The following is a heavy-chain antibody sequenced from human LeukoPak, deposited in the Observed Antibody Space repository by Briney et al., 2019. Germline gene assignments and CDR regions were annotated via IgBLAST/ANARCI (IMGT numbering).Heavy chain of an antibody. CDR1: GFTFSSYA. D-gene: IGHD6-19*01. J-gene: IGHJ3*02. CDR3: AKATGIAVAGPPDAFDI. CDR2: ISGSGGST. Sequence: GGSLRLSCAASGFTFSSYAMSWVRQAPGKGLEWVSAISGSGGSTYYAGSVKGRFTISRDNSKNTLYLQMNSLRAEDTAVYYCAKATGIAVAGPPDAFDIWGQGTMVTVSS. V-gene: IGHV3-23*01.